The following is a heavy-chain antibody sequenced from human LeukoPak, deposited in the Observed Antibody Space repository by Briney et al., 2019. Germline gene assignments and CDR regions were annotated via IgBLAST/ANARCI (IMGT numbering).Heavy chain of an antibody. V-gene: IGHV3-23*01. CDR1: AFTFSNYA. CDR3: AKGTTWAFDI. Sequence: PGGSLRLSCAASAFTFSNYAMSWVRQAPGKGLEWVSAISAGGGSTYYADSVQGRFTISRDNSKNTLYLQMNTLRAEDTAVYYCAKGTTWAFDIWGQGTMVTVSS. CDR2: ISAGGGST. D-gene: IGHD3-10*01. J-gene: IGHJ3*02.